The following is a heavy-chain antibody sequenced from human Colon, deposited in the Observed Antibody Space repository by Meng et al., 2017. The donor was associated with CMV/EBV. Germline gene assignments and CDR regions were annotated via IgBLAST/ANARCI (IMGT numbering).Heavy chain of an antibody. CDR1: GFTVSTNY. CDR2: ITGSGNT. Sequence: GGSLRLSCAASGFTVSTNYMNWVRQAPGKGLEWVSVITGSGNTHYADSVKGRFIISRDTSKNMVNLQMNNLRGEDAAVYYCAREPGHCSSTSCYTEGYYFDTWGQGTTVTVSS. CDR3: AREPGHCSSTSCYTEGYYFDT. D-gene: IGHD2-2*02. V-gene: IGHV3-66*03. J-gene: IGHJ6*02.